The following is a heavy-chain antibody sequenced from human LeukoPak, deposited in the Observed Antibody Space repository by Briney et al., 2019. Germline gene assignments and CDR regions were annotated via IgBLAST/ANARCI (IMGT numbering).Heavy chain of an antibody. Sequence: ASVKVSCKASGYTFTGYYMHWVRQAPGQGLEWMGRINPNSGGTNYAQKFQGRVTMTRDTSISTAYMELSRLRSEDTAVYYCASARDSILHPEVAFDIWGQGTLVTVSS. CDR1: GYTFTGYY. J-gene: IGHJ3*02. V-gene: IGHV1-2*06. D-gene: IGHD1-14*01. CDR2: INPNSGGT. CDR3: ASARDSILHPEVAFDI.